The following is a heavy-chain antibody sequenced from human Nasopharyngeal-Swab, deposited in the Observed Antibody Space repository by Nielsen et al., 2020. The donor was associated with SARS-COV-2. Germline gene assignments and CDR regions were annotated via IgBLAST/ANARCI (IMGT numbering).Heavy chain of an antibody. Sequence: GESLKISCAASGFTFSSYAMSWVRQAPGKGLEWVSAISGSGGSTYYVDSVKGRFTISRDNSKNTLYLQMNSLRAEDTAVYYCARRAGYSSSWLYYYYYYMDVWGKGTTVTVSS. V-gene: IGHV3-23*01. CDR3: ARRAGYSSSWLYYYYYYMDV. CDR1: GFTFSSYA. CDR2: ISGSGGST. D-gene: IGHD6-13*01. J-gene: IGHJ6*03.